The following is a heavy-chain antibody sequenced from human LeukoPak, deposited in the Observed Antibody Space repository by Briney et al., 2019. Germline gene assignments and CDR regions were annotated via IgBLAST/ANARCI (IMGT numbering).Heavy chain of an antibody. CDR3: ARVTNHVVVPRVVDY. CDR2: ISAYNGNT. J-gene: IGHJ4*02. D-gene: IGHD2-15*01. Sequence: PGASVKVSCKASGYTFTIYGIAWVRQAPGQGLEWMGWISAYNGNTDYAQKLRGRVTMTTDIPTNTAYLELRSLRSDDTAMYYCARVTNHVVVPRVVDYWGQGTLVTVSS. V-gene: IGHV1-18*01. CDR1: GYTFTIYG.